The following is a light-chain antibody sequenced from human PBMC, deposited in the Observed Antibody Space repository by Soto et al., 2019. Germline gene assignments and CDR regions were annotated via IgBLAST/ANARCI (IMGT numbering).Light chain of an antibody. CDR1: QGISNY. CDR2: AAS. J-gene: IGKJ4*02. CDR3: QKYNSAPP. Sequence: DIQMTQSPSSLSASVGDRVTITCRASQGISNYLAWYQQKPGKVPKLLIYAASTLQSGVPSRFSGSGSGTDLTLTISSLQPEDVETYYCQKYNSAPPFGGGTKVEIK. V-gene: IGKV1-27*01.